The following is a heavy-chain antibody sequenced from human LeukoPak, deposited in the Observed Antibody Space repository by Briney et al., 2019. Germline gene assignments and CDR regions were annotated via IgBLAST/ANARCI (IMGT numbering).Heavy chain of an antibody. CDR1: GGSTSPYY. CDR2: IYYSGSS. V-gene: IGHV4-59*01. CDR3: ARKNPSGSFYDY. Sequence: PSETLSLTCAVSGGSTSPYYWSWIRQSPGKQLEWIGHIYYSGSSNYNPSLKSRVAISLDTSRNQFSLMLTSVTAADTAVYYCARKNPSGSFYDYWGQGTLVTVSS. D-gene: IGHD1-14*01. J-gene: IGHJ4*02.